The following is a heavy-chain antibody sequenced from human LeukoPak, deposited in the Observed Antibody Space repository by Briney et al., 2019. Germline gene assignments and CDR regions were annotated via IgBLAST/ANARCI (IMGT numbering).Heavy chain of an antibody. CDR1: GGSVINTNW. CDR3: AREGGFYRPLDY. Sequence: SGTLSLTCGVSGGSVINTNWWTWVRQPPGKGLEWIGEVHLDGRTNYNPSLESRLTMSVDVSENQVSLKLTSVTAADTAVYYCAREGGFYRPLDYSGQGTLVTVSS. J-gene: IGHJ4*02. CDR2: VHLDGRT. D-gene: IGHD3-3*01. V-gene: IGHV4-4*02.